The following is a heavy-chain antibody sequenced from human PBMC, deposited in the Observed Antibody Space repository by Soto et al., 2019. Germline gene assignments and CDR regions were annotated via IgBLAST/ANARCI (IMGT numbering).Heavy chain of an antibody. J-gene: IGHJ4*02. CDR2: INAGNGNT. V-gene: IGHV1-3*01. CDR3: ARGPNPYYFDY. CDR1: GYTFTSYA. Sequence: GSSVKVSCKASGYTFTSYAMHWVRQAPGQRLEWMGWINAGNGNTKYSQKFQGRVTITRDTSASTAYMELSSLRSEDTAVYYCARGPNPYYFDYWGQGTLVTVSS.